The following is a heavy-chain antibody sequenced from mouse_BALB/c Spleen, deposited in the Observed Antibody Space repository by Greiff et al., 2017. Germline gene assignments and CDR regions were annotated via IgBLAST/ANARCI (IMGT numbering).Heavy chain of an antibody. Sequence: VQGVESGPGLVAPSQSLSITCAVSGFSLSRYSVHWVRQPPGKGLEWLGMIWGGGSTDYNSALKSRLSISKDNSKSHDFLKMTRLQTDDTAMYYCARTGTGDAMDYWGQGTSVTVSA. CDR1: GFSLSRYS. D-gene: IGHD4-1*01. J-gene: IGHJ4*01. CDR2: IWGGGST. V-gene: IGHV2-6-4*01. CDR3: ARTGTGDAMDY.